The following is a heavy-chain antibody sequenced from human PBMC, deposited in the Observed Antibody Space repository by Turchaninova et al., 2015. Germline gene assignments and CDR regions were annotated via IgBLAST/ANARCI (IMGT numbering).Heavy chain of an antibody. Sequence: QLQLQESGPGLVTPSETRSLTCPSPGGSLYSSRSYWGWIRQSPGKGLEWIGIIYYSGTTYYNPSLKSRVTVSVDTSKNQFSLRLTSVTATDTAVYYCTTDPRYSSDAFDIWGQGTMVTVSS. D-gene: IGHD3-9*01. J-gene: IGHJ3*02. V-gene: IGHV4-39*01. CDR2: IYYSGTT. CDR1: GGSLYSSRSY. CDR3: TTDPRYSSDAFDI.